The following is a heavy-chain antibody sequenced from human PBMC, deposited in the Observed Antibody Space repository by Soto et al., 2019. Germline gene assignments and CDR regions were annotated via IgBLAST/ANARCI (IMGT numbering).Heavy chain of an antibody. CDR2: ISSSSSYI. D-gene: IGHD2-2*01. V-gene: IGHV3-21*01. CDR1: GFTFSSYS. CDR3: ARDMEPAANLLYWFDP. Sequence: EVQLVESGGGLVKPGGSLRLSCAASGFTFSSYSMNWVRQAPGKGLEWVSSISSSSSYIYYADSVKGRFTISRDNAKNSLYLQMNSLRAEDTAVYYCARDMEPAANLLYWFDPWGQGTLVTVSS. J-gene: IGHJ5*02.